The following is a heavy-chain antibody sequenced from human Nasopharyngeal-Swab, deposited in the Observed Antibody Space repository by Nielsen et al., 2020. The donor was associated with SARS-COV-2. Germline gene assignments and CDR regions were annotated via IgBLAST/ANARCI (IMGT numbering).Heavy chain of an antibody. CDR2: IYYSGST. J-gene: IGHJ1*01. V-gene: IGHV4-39*01. Sequence: SETLSLTCTVSGGPISSSSYYWGWIRQPPGKGLEWIGNIYYSGSTYYNPSLKSRVTISVDTSKNQFSLKLSSVTAADTAVYYCASSWYGFPPAEYFQHWGQGTLVTVSS. CDR3: ASSWYGFPPAEYFQH. D-gene: IGHD6-13*01. CDR1: GGPISSSSYY.